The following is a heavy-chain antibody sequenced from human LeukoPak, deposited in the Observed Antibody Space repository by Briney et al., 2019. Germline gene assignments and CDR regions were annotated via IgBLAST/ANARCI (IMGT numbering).Heavy chain of an antibody. CDR3: ARDRNWGFGYAFDI. V-gene: IGHV1-69*01. J-gene: IGHJ3*02. Sequence: GSSVKVSCKASGGTFSSYAISWVRQAPGQGLEWMGGIIPIFGTANYAQKFQGRVTITADESTSTAYMELSSLRSEDTAVYYCARDRNWGFGYAFDIWGQGTMVTVSS. CDR2: IIPIFGTA. CDR1: GGTFSSYA. D-gene: IGHD7-27*01.